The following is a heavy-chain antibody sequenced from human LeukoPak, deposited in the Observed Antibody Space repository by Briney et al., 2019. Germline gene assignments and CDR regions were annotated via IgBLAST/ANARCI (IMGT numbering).Heavy chain of an antibody. Sequence: GGSLRLSCAASGFTVSSNYMNWVRQAPGKGLEWVSVIYGGGNIYYADSVKGRFTISRDNAKNSLYLQMNSLRAEDTAVYYCARSRSPYYGDYEESFDYWGQGTLVTVSS. CDR2: IYGGGNI. J-gene: IGHJ4*02. CDR1: GFTVSSNY. CDR3: ARSRSPYYGDYEESFDY. V-gene: IGHV3-53*01. D-gene: IGHD4-17*01.